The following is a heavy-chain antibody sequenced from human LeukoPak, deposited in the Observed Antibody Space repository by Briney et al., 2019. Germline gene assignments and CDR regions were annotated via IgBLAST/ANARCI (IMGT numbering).Heavy chain of an antibody. J-gene: IGHJ6*03. V-gene: IGHV1-69*01. CDR1: GGTFSSYA. D-gene: IGHD4-17*01. Sequence: GSSVKVSCKASGGTFSSYAISWVRQAPGQGLEWRGGIIPIFGTANYAQKFQGRVTITADESTSTAYMELSSLRSEDTAVYYCASRLRADYYYMDVWGKGTTVTVSS. CDR2: IIPIFGTA. CDR3: ASRLRADYYYMDV.